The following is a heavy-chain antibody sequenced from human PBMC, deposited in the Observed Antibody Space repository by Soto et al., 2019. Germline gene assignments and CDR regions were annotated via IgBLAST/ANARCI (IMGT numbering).Heavy chain of an antibody. Sequence: SETLSLTCTVSGGSISSTNYYWGWVRQPPGKGLEWIGSIYHSGTTYYTPSLKSRITISLDTSKNQFSLNVISVTAADTAVYHCARHSDGSGTVPNFPFDHWGQGTLVTVSS. J-gene: IGHJ4*02. CDR1: GGSISSTNYY. CDR3: ARHSDGSGTVPNFPFDH. D-gene: IGHD3-10*01. CDR2: IYHSGTT. V-gene: IGHV4-39*01.